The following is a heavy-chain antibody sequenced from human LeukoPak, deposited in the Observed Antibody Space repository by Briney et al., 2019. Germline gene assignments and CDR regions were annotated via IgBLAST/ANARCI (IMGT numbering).Heavy chain of an antibody. J-gene: IGHJ4*02. CDR3: ARNLMKAGIAVAH. CDR2: MNPNSGNT. CDR1: GYTFTSYD. V-gene: IGHV1-8*01. Sequence: GASVKVSCKASGYTFTSYDINWVRQATGQGLEWMGWMNPNSGNTGYAQKFQGRVTMTRNTSISTAYMELSSLRSEDTAVYYCARNLMKAGIAVAHWGQGTLVTVSS. D-gene: IGHD6-19*01.